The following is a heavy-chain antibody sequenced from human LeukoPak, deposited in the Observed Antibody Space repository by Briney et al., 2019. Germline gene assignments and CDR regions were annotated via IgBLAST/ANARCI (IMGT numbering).Heavy chain of an antibody. V-gene: IGHV4-30-2*01. Sequence: PSETLSLTCAVSGGSISSGGYSWSWIRQPPGKGLEWIGYIYHSGSTYYNPSLKSRVTISVDRFKNQFSLKLSSVTAADTAVYYCARDQVYCTNGVCEADWFDPWGQGTLVTVSS. CDR3: ARDQVYCTNGVCEADWFDP. D-gene: IGHD2-8*01. CDR1: GGSISSGGYS. J-gene: IGHJ5*02. CDR2: IYHSGST.